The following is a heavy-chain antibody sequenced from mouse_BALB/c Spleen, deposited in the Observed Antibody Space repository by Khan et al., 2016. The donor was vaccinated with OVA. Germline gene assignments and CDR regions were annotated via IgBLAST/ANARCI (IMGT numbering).Heavy chain of an antibody. CDR2: ISDGGSYT. CDR3: RRGYYGDPFAY. Sequence: EVELVESGGGLVKPGGSLKLSCEASGFTFSDYYMYWVRQTPEKRLEWVATISDGGSYTYYPDSVKGRFTISRDDVKNNLYRRRSSLKSEDTAMYFCRRGYYGDPFAYGGQGTLVTVSA. D-gene: IGHD2-13*01. J-gene: IGHJ3*01. CDR1: GFTFSDYY. V-gene: IGHV5-4*02.